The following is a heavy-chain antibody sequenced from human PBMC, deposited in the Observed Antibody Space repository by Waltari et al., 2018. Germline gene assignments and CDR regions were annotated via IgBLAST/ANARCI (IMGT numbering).Heavy chain of an antibody. CDR3: AAMRFSIPHDAFDI. CDR1: GFTFSSYG. Sequence: QVQLVESGGGVVQPGGSLRLSCSASGFTFSSYGLHWVRQAPGKGLGWVAFIRYDGSNKYYADSVKGRFTISRDNSKNTLYLQMNSLRAEDTAVYYCAAMRFSIPHDAFDIWGQGTMVTVSS. D-gene: IGHD2-2*02. CDR2: IRYDGSNK. J-gene: IGHJ3*02. V-gene: IGHV3-30*02.